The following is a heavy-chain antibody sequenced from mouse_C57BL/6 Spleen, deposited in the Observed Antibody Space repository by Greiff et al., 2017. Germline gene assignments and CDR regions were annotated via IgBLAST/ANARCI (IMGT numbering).Heavy chain of an antibody. CDR2: IYPRSGNT. Sequence: QVQLKESGAELARPGASVKLSCKASGYTFTSYGISWVKQRTGQGLEWIGEIYPRSGNTYYNEQFKGKATLTADKSSSTAYMELRSLTSEDSAVYFCARGGTVVPGFTGYWGQGTTLTVSS. CDR3: ARGGTVVPGFTGY. CDR1: GYTFTSYG. V-gene: IGHV1-81*01. J-gene: IGHJ2*01. D-gene: IGHD1-1*01.